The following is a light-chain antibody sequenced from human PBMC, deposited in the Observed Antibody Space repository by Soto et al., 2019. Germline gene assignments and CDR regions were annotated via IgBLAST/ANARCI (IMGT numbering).Light chain of an antibody. CDR2: TAS. J-gene: IGKJ4*02. V-gene: IGKV1-8*01. CDR3: RQYFSYPFS. CDR1: QGISSH. Sequence: AIRMTQSPSSFSASTGDRVTITCRASQGISSHLAWYQVKPGQAHRLLIYTASYLESGVPSRFTVSGSGTVFTLTLNSLHSEDFAVYYCRQYFSYPFSFGGGTNMEIK.